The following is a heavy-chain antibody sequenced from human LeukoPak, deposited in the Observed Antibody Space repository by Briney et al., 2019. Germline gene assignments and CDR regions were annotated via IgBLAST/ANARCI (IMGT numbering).Heavy chain of an antibody. Sequence: ASVKVSCKASGYTFTIYYMHWVRQAPGQGLEWMGIINPSGGSTSYAQKFQGRVTMTRDTSTSTVYMELSSLRSEDTAMYYCARSQGGSWCFDYWGQGTLVTVSS. D-gene: IGHD3-16*01. CDR3: ARSQGGSWCFDY. CDR1: GYTFTIYY. CDR2: INPSGGST. J-gene: IGHJ4*02. V-gene: IGHV1-46*01.